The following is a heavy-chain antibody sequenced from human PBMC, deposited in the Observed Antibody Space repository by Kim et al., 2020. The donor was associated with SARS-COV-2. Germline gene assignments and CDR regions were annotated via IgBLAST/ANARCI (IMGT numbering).Heavy chain of an antibody. D-gene: IGHD6-19*01. Sequence: GGSLRLSCAASGFTFSSYGMHWVRQAPGKGLEWVAVISYDGSNKYYADSVKGRFTISRDNSKNTLYLQMNSLRAEDTAVYYCAKVAVAASLYYFDYWGQGTLVTVSS. J-gene: IGHJ4*02. V-gene: IGHV3-30*18. CDR1: GFTFSSYG. CDR3: AKVAVAASLYYFDY. CDR2: ISYDGSNK.